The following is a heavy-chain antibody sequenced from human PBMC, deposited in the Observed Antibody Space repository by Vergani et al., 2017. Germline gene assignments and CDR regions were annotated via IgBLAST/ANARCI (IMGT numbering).Heavy chain of an antibody. D-gene: IGHD3-10*01. V-gene: IGHV3-23*01. Sequence: EVQLLESGGGLVQPGGSLRLSCAASGFTFSSYAMSWVRQAPGKGLEWVSAISGSGGSTYYADSVKGRFIISRDNSKNTLYLQMNSLRAEDTAVYYCAKDSIAPLLWFGELLAPPDYWGQGTLVTVSS. CDR2: ISGSGGST. CDR3: AKDSIAPLLWFGELLAPPDY. J-gene: IGHJ4*02. CDR1: GFTFSSYA.